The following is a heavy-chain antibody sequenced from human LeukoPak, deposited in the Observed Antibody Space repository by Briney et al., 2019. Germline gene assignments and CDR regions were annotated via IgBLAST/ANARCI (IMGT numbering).Heavy chain of an antibody. CDR3: ARALSSTSLVGMDV. J-gene: IGHJ6*04. V-gene: IGHV1-3*04. CDR1: GYTFTNYV. CDR2: INTGNGNT. D-gene: IGHD2-2*01. Sequence: GASVKVSCKASGYTFTNYVIYWVRQAPGQRLEWMGWINTGNGNTKYSKRFRGRVTVTRDTSATTAYMGLSSLRSEDTAVYYCARALSSTSLVGMDVWGKGTTVTVSS.